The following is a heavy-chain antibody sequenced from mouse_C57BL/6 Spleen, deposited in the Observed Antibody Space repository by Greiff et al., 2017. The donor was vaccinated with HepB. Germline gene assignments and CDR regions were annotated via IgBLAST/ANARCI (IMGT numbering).Heavy chain of an antibody. CDR3: ARESGVSSFFAY. Sequence: VQLQQSGAELVKPGASVKMSCKASGYTFTSYWITWVKQRPGQGLEWIGDIYPGSGSTNYNEKFKSKATLTVDTSSSTAYIQLSSLTSEDSAVYYCARESGVSSFFAYWGQGTLVTVAA. CDR1: GYTFTSYW. V-gene: IGHV1-55*01. CDR2: IYPGSGST. D-gene: IGHD1-1*01. J-gene: IGHJ3*01.